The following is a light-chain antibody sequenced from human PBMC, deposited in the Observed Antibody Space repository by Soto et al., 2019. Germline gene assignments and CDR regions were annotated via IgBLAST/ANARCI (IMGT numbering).Light chain of an antibody. CDR1: QAIRND. CDR3: LQDNTYPRT. J-gene: IGKJ1*01. Sequence: AIQMTQSPSSLSASVGDRVTITCRASQAIRNDLDWYQQKPGQAPKLLIYGSSSLQSGVPSRFSGSGSGTDFTLTISSQQPEDFATYYCLQDNTYPRTFGQGTKVEIK. CDR2: GSS. V-gene: IGKV1-6*01.